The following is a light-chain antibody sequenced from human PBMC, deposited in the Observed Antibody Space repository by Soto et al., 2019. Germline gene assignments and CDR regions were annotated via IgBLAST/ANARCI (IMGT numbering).Light chain of an antibody. J-gene: IGKJ4*01. CDR2: KAS. CDR3: QQYNSYPLLT. Sequence: DIQMTQSPSTLSASVGDRVTITCRASQSISSWLAWYQQKPGKAPKLLIYKASSLESGVPSRFRGIGSGTEFTLTISSLQPDDFATYYCQQYNSYPLLTFGGGTKVEIK. CDR1: QSISSW. V-gene: IGKV1-5*03.